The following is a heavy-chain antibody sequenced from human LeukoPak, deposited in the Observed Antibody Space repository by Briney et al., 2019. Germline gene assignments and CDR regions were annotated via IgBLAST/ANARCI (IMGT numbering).Heavy chain of an antibody. D-gene: IGHD6-6*01. Sequence: SETLSLTCAVYGGSFSGYYWSWLRQPPGKGLEWIGSINYSGSTYYNPSLKSRVTISVDASKNQFSLKLSSVTAADTAVFFCVRHRGGSSWFDPWGQGTLVTVSS. J-gene: IGHJ5*02. V-gene: IGHV4-34*01. CDR2: INYSGST. CDR1: GGSFSGYY. CDR3: VRHRGGSSWFDP.